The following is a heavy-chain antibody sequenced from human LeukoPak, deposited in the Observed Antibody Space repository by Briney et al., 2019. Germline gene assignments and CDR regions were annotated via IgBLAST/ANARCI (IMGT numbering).Heavy chain of an antibody. Sequence: GGSLSLSCAASGFTFRSHSMNWVRQAPGKGLEWVSVIYSGGSTYYADSVKGRFTISRDNSKNTLYLQMNSLRAEDTAVYFCARGVEGYDVSGFYYDYWGQGTLVTVSS. D-gene: IGHD3-22*01. J-gene: IGHJ4*02. CDR3: ARGVEGYDVSGFYYDY. V-gene: IGHV3-53*01. CDR2: IYSGGST. CDR1: GFTFRSHS.